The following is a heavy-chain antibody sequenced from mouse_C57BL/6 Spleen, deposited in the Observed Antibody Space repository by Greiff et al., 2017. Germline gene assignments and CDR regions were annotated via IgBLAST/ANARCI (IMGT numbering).Heavy chain of an antibody. J-gene: IGHJ3*01. CDR3: AKLARANGDVPFAY. CDR1: GYTFTSYG. V-gene: IGHV1-81*01. CDR2: IYPRSGNT. Sequence: QVQLQQSGAELARPGASVKLSCKASGYTFTSYGISWVKQRTGQGLEWIGEIYPRSGNTYYNEKFKGKATLTADKSSSTAYMELRSLTSEDSAVYFGAKLARANGDVPFAYWGQGTLVTVSA. D-gene: IGHD4-1*01.